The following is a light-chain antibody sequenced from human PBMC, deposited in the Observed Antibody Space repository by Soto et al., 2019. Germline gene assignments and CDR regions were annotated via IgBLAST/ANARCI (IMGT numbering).Light chain of an antibody. J-gene: IGKJ2*01. CDR1: QSISSW. CDR3: QQYNSYPYT. Sequence: DIQMTQSPSTLSASVGDRVTITCRASQSISSWLAWYQQKPGKAPKLLIYKASSLESGGPSRFSGSRSGTEFTLTISSLQPDDFATYYCQQYNSYPYTFGQGTKREIK. V-gene: IGKV1-5*03. CDR2: KAS.